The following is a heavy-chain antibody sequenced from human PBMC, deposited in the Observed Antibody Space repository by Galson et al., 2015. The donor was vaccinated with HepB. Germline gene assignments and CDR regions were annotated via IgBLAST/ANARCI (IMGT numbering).Heavy chain of an antibody. CDR3: ANINGWYEVGYYFDY. CDR2: IYSGGGT. J-gene: IGHJ4*02. Sequence: SLRLSCAASGFSVSNKFMTWVRQAPGKGLEWVSLIYSGGGTKYADSVEGRFIISRDNSRNRLYLQMNNLRAEDTAVYHCANINGWYEVGYYFDYWGQGVLVTVSS. CDR1: GFSVSNKF. D-gene: IGHD6-19*01. V-gene: IGHV3-66*02.